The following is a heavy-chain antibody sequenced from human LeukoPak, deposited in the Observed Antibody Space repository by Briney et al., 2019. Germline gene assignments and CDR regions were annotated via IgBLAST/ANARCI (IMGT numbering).Heavy chain of an antibody. CDR1: GYTFTSYY. J-gene: IGHJ4*02. CDR3: ARGGRPQYSSSWYHPPDYFDY. CDR2: INPSGGST. Sequence: ASVKVSCKASGYTFTSYYMHWVRQAPGQGLEWMGIINPSGGSTSYAQKFQGRVTMTRDMSTSTVYMELSSLRSEDTAVYYCARGGRPQYSSSWYHPPDYFDYWGQGTQVTVSS. D-gene: IGHD6-13*01. V-gene: IGHV1-46*01.